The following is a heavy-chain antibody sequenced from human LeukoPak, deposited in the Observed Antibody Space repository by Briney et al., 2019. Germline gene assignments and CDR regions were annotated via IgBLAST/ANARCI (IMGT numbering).Heavy chain of an antibody. V-gene: IGHV5-51*01. CDR3: AKTIAAAGRGWFDP. CDR1: GYSFNTYW. Sequence: GESLKISCKGSGYSFNTYWIGWVRQMPGKGLEWMGIIYPGDSDTRYSPSFQGQVTISADKSISTAYLQWSSLKASDTAMYYCAKTIAAAGRGWFDPWGQGTLVTVSS. CDR2: IYPGDSDT. D-gene: IGHD6-13*01. J-gene: IGHJ5*02.